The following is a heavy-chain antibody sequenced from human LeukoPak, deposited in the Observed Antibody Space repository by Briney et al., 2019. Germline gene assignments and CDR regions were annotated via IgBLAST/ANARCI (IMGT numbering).Heavy chain of an antibody. Sequence: GGSLRLSCAASGFSFSNAWMSWVRQPPGKGLEWVGRIKSKTDGGTTDYAAPVKGRFTISRDDSKNTLYLQMNSLKTEDTAVYCCTTESGAPTTYFDYWGQGTLVTVSS. CDR1: GFSFSNAW. J-gene: IGHJ4*02. CDR2: IKSKTDGGTT. CDR3: TTESGAPTTYFDY. V-gene: IGHV3-15*01. D-gene: IGHD4-17*01.